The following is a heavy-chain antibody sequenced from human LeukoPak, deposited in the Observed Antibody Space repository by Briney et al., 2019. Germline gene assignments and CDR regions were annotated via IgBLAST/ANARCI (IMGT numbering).Heavy chain of an antibody. CDR2: INPNSGGT. CDR3: ARSEYSGNYVILGFDY. Sequence: GASVKVSCKASGYTFTGYYMHWVRQAPGQGFEWMGWINPNSGGTNYAQKFQGWVTMTRDTSISTAYMELSRLRSDDTAVYYCARSEYSGNYVILGFDYWGQGTLVTVSS. CDR1: GYTFTGYY. J-gene: IGHJ4*02. D-gene: IGHD1-26*01. V-gene: IGHV1-2*04.